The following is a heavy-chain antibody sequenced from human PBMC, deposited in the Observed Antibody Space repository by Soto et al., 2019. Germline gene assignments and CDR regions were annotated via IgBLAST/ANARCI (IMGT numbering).Heavy chain of an antibody. CDR2: INPSGGST. J-gene: IGHJ4*02. V-gene: IGHV1-46*01. CDR1: GYTFTSYY. D-gene: IGHD2-2*01. CDR3: ARGYCSSTSCYNPSDFDY. Sequence: ASVKVSCKASGYTFTSYYMHWVRQAPGQGLEWMGIINPSGGSTSYAQKFQGRVTMTRDTSTNTVYMELSSLRSEDTAVYYCARGYCSSTSCYNPSDFDYWGQGTLVTVSS.